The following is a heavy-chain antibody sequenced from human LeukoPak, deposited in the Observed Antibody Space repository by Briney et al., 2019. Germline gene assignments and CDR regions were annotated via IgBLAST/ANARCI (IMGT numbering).Heavy chain of an antibody. V-gene: IGHV1-8*01. Sequence: GASVKVSCKASGYTFTSYDINWVRQATGQGLEWMGWMNPNSGNTGYVQKFQGRVTMTRNTSISTAYMELSSLRSEDTAVYYCARYDGSSWYALGDYWGQGTLVTVSS. CDR3: ARYDGSSWYALGDY. CDR2: MNPNSGNT. J-gene: IGHJ4*02. CDR1: GYTFTSYD. D-gene: IGHD6-13*01.